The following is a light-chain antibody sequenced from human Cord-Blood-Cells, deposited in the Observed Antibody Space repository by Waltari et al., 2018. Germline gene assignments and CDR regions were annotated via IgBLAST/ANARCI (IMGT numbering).Light chain of an antibody. CDR3: QAWDSSTVV. V-gene: IGLV3-1*01. Sequence: SCELTQPPSVSVSPGQTASITCSGDKMGDKYACWYQQKPGQSPVLVIYQDSKRPSGIPERFSGSNSGNTATLTISGTHAMDEADYYCQAWDSSTVVFGGGTKLTVL. CDR2: QDS. J-gene: IGLJ2*01. CDR1: KMGDKY.